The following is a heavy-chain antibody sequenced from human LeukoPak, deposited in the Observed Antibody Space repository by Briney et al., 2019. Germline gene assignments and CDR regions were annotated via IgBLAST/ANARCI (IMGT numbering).Heavy chain of an antibody. CDR2: IKKDGSET. Sequence: GGSLRLSCAASGFTFSTSWMSWVRQVPGKGLEWVANIKKDGSETYYVDSVKGRFTISRDNAKNSLYLQMNSLRAEDTAMYYCARGRYSGTTYYFDYWGQGTLVTVCS. V-gene: IGHV3-7*03. CDR3: ARGRYSGTTYYFDY. CDR1: GFTFSTSW. D-gene: IGHD5-12*01. J-gene: IGHJ4*02.